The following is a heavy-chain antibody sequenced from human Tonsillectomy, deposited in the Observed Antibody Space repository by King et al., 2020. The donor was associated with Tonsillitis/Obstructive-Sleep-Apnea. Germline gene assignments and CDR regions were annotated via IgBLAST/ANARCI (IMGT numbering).Heavy chain of an antibody. V-gene: IGHV2-5*02. D-gene: IGHD2-8*02. Sequence: TLKESGPTLVKPTQTLTLTCTFSGFSLSTSVVGVGWIRQPTGKTLEWLALIYLDDDKRYSTSLKSRLTITKDTPKNQVVLTMTNMDPVDTATYYGGHKRGTVSSLYYFDYWGQGNLVTVSS. J-gene: IGHJ4*02. CDR1: GFSLSTSVVG. CDR2: IYLDDDK. CDR3: GHKRGTVSSLYYFDY.